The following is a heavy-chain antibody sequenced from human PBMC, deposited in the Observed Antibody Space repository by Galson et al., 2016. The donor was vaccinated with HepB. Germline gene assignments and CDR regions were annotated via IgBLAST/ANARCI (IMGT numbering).Heavy chain of an antibody. Sequence: SLRLSCAASGFTFSSYLMHWVRQAPGKGLVWVSCINSDGTSTTYADAVKGLFTISRDNAKNTLSLQMNSLRAEDTAVYYCTRTYSDILTGTSDNYGMDVLGQGTTVTVSS. CDR3: TRTYSDILTGTSDNYGMDV. CDR1: GFTFSSYL. D-gene: IGHD3-9*01. CDR2: INSDGTST. J-gene: IGHJ6*02. V-gene: IGHV3-74*01.